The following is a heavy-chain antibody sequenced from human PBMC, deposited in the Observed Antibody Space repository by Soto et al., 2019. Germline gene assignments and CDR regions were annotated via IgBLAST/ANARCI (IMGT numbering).Heavy chain of an antibody. CDR2: IWYDGSNK. CDR3: ARDPTYSDSSGYQRRGPFDY. J-gene: IGHJ4*02. CDR1: GFTFSSYG. V-gene: IGHV3-33*01. Sequence: QVQLVESGGGVVQPGRSLRLSCAASGFTFSSYGMHWVRQAPGKGLEWVAVIWYDGSNKYYADSVKGRFTISRDNSKNTPYLQMNSVTAEESTVYYCARDPTYSDSSGYQRRGPFDYWGQGALNTVFS. D-gene: IGHD3-22*01.